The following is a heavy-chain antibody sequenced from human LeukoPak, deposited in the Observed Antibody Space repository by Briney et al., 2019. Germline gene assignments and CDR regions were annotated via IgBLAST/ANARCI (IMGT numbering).Heavy chain of an antibody. CDR2: INHSGST. V-gene: IGHV4-34*01. J-gene: IGHJ4*02. CDR1: GGSISSYY. Sequence: SETLSLTCTVSGGSISSYYWSWIRQPPGKGLEWIGEINHSGSTNYNPSLKSRVTISVDTSKNQFSLKLSSVTAADTAVYYCARRSSGTRSFAYWGQGTLVTVSS. D-gene: IGHD3-22*01. CDR3: ARRSSGTRSFAY.